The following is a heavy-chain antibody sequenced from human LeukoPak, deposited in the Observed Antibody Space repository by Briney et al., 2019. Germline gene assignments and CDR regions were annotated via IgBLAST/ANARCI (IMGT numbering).Heavy chain of an antibody. CDR1: GGSVSSNGYF. CDR2: IYNRGST. J-gene: IGHJ5*02. CDR3: ARGVLGYCSGGSCYA. D-gene: IGHD2-15*01. V-gene: IGHV4-61*08. Sequence: SETLSLTCTVSGGSVSSNGYFWNWIRQPPGKGLEWIGYIYNRGSTNYNPSLKSRVTISVDTSNNQFSLKLTSVTAADTAVYYCARGVLGYCSGGSCYAWGQGTLVTVSS.